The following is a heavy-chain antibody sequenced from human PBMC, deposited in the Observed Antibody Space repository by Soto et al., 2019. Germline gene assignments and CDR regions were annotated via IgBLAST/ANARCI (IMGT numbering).Heavy chain of an antibody. CDR1: GFTFSSYA. Sequence: EVQLLESGGGLVQPGGSLRLSCAASGFTFSSYAMTWVRQAPGKGLEWVSAMRGNGGGTYYADSVKGRFTISRDYSKNTVYLQMNSLRAEDTAVYYCAKVATLITMVRGVYFDHWGQGTLVTVSA. D-gene: IGHD3-10*01. CDR2: MRGNGGGT. J-gene: IGHJ4*02. V-gene: IGHV3-23*01. CDR3: AKVATLITMVRGVYFDH.